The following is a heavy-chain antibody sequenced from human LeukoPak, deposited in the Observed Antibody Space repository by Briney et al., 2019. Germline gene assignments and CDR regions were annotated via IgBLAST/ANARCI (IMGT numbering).Heavy chain of an antibody. V-gene: IGHV3-23*01. CDR2: ISGRGDST. CDR3: VRHRTASDY. D-gene: IGHD3-16*02. Sequence: GGSLRLSCAASGFEFNVYGMNWVRQAPGKGLEWVSSISGRGDSTSYADSVKGRFIISRDISKNTLYLQMNSLRAEDTAVYYCVRHRTASDYWGQGALVTVSS. CDR1: GFEFNVYG. J-gene: IGHJ4*02.